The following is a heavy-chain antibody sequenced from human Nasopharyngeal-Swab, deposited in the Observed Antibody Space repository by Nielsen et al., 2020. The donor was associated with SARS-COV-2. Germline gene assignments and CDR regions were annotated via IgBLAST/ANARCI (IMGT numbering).Heavy chain of an antibody. CDR3: ARGSVHDYGGSDFDY. D-gene: IGHD4-23*01. V-gene: IGHV4-59*01. Sequence: SETLSRTGTVSGGSISSYYWSWIRQPPGKGLEWIGYIYYSGSTNYNPSLKSRVTISVDTSKNQFSLKLSSVTAADTAVYYCARGSVHDYGGSDFDYWGQGTLVTVSS. CDR1: GGSISSYY. CDR2: IYYSGST. J-gene: IGHJ4*02.